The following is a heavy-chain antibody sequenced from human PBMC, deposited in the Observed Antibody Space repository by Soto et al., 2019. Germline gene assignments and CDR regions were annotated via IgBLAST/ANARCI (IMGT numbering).Heavy chain of an antibody. CDR3: AKDITLAAAGTYYYYGMDV. D-gene: IGHD6-13*01. CDR2: ISYDGSNK. V-gene: IGHV3-30*18. CDR1: GFTFSSYG. J-gene: IGHJ6*02. Sequence: QVQLVESGGGVVQPGRSLRLSCAASGFTFSSYGMHWVRQAPGKGLEWVAVISYDGSNKYYGDSVKGRFTISRDNSKNTLYLQMNSLRAEDTAVYYCAKDITLAAAGTYYYYGMDVWGQGTTVTVSS.